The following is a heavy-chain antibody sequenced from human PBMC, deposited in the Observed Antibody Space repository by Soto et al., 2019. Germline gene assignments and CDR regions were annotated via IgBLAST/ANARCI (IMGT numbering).Heavy chain of an antibody. Sequence: EVQLLESGGGLVQPGGSLRLSCAASGFTFSSYAMSWVRQAPGKGLEWVSAISGSGGSTYYANSVKGRFTISRDNSKNTLYLQMNSLRAEDTAVYYCAKSTRRFGELLVDYWGQGTLVTVSS. J-gene: IGHJ4*02. CDR2: ISGSGGST. CDR1: GFTFSSYA. V-gene: IGHV3-23*01. D-gene: IGHD3-10*01. CDR3: AKSTRRFGELLVDY.